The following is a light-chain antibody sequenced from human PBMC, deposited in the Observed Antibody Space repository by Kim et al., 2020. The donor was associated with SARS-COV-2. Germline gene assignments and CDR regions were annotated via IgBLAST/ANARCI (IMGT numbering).Light chain of an antibody. Sequence: SYELTQPPSVSVSPGQTASITCSGDKLGHKYACWYQQKPGQSPVLVIYQDSKRPSGIPELFSGSNSGNTATLTISGTQAIDEADYYCQAWDSSTHWVFGGGTQLTVL. CDR2: QDS. CDR1: KLGHKY. CDR3: QAWDSSTHWV. J-gene: IGLJ3*02. V-gene: IGLV3-1*01.